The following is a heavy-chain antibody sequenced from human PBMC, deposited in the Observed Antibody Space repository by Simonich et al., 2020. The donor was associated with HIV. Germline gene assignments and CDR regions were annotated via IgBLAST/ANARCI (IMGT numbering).Heavy chain of an antibody. CDR1: GFTFSSYA. J-gene: IGHJ4*02. CDR3: AKDRYYNFWSGYYDY. V-gene: IGHV3-23*01. D-gene: IGHD3-3*01. CDR2: IRGRGGST. Sequence: EVQLLESGGGLVQPGGSLRLSCAASGFTFSSYAMSWVRQAPGKGLGWGSVIRGRGGSTYYADSVKGRFTISRDNSKNTLYLQMNSLRAEDTAVYYCAKDRYYNFWSGYYDYWGQGTLVTVSS.